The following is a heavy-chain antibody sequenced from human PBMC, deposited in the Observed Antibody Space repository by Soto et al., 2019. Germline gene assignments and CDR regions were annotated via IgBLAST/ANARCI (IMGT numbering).Heavy chain of an antibody. D-gene: IGHD3-10*01. Sequence: GGSLRLSCAASGLTFSNYEMNWVRQAPGKGLGWVSYIGRGGTTTYYADSLKGRFTISRDNAKNSLYLQMNSLRAEDTAVYYCAARSGGGGAFDFWGQGTMVTVSS. J-gene: IGHJ3*01. V-gene: IGHV3-48*03. CDR3: AARSGGGGAFDF. CDR1: GLTFSNYE. CDR2: IGRGGTTT.